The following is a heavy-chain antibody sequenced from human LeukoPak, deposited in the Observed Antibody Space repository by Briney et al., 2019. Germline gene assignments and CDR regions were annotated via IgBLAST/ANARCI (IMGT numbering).Heavy chain of an antibody. CDR1: GFPFSSHG. CDR3: AKGVGSSRAFDY. D-gene: IGHD6-13*01. Sequence: GSLRLSCAGSGFPFSSHGMNWVRQAPGKGLEWVSGISPGGGPTYYADSVRGRFTISRDNSKNTLYLQMNSLRAEDTAVYYCAKGVGSSRAFDYWGQGTLVTVSS. J-gene: IGHJ4*02. CDR2: ISPGGGPT. V-gene: IGHV3-23*01.